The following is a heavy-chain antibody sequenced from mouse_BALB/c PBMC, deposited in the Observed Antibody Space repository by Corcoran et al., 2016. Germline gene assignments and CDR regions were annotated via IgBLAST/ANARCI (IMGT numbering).Heavy chain of an antibody. J-gene: IGHJ4*01. Sequence: EVQLQQSGPELVKPGASMKISCKASGYSFTGYTMNWVKQSHGKNLEWIGLINPYNGGTSYNQKFKGKATLTVDKSSSTAYIELLSLTSEDSAVYYCAKDYGSSYYYAMDYWGQGTSVTVSS. CDR1: GYSFTGYT. D-gene: IGHD1-1*01. V-gene: IGHV1-18*01. CDR2: INPYNGGT. CDR3: AKDYGSSYYYAMDY.